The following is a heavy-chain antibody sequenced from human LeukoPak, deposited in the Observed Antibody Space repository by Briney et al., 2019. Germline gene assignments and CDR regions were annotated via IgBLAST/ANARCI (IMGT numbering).Heavy chain of an antibody. Sequence: KSSETLFLTCSVPSDSISGYSWSSIRQTPKKGLEWIGYIYYSGSTNYNPSLESRVTLSLDHSKNQLSRRLTSVTTAATAMYYCARGPYGSGISNWFDSWGRGTLVTVSS. CDR2: IYYSGST. D-gene: IGHD3-10*01. CDR3: ARGPYGSGISNWFDS. CDR1: SDSISGYS. V-gene: IGHV4-59*01. J-gene: IGHJ5*01.